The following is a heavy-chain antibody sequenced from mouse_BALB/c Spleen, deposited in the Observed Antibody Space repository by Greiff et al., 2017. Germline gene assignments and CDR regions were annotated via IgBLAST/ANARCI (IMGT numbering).Heavy chain of an antibody. J-gene: IGHJ4*01. CDR3: ARGFYGYDGYYYAMDY. CDR1: GFTFSSYA. D-gene: IGHD2-2*01. Sequence: EVKVVESGGGLVKPGGSLKLSCAASGFTFSSYAMSWVRQTPEKRLEWVASISSGGSTYYPDSVKGRFTISRDNARNILYLQMSSLRSEDTAMYYCARGFYGYDGYYYAMDYWGQGTSVTVSS. CDR2: ISSGGST. V-gene: IGHV5-6-5*01.